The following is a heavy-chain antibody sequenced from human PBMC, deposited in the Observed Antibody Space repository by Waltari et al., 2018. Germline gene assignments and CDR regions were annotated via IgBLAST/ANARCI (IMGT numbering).Heavy chain of an antibody. Sequence: QVQLVQSGAEVQKPGASVNVSCQASGSHFTGYFRPRVRQAPGQGMEWMGRINPILGKANYAQKFQGRVTFTADKSTHTAYMEVSGLTSEDTALYYCARDDATTGHLDSWGQGTPVTISS. V-gene: IGHV1-69*06. J-gene: IGHJ4*02. CDR3: ARDDATTGHLDS. CDR1: GSHFTGYF. CDR2: INPILGKA. D-gene: IGHD1-1*01.